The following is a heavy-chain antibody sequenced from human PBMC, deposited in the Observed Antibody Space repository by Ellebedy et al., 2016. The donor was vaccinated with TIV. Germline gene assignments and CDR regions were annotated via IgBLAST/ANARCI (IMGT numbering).Heavy chain of an antibody. CDR3: AKTSGYSYGDGDY. Sequence: GESLKISCAASGFTFSSYSMNWVRQAPGKGLEWVSSISSSSSYIYYADSVKGRFTISRDNAKNSLYLQMNSLRAEDTAVYYCAKTSGYSYGDGDYWGQGTLVTVSS. CDR1: GFTFSSYS. CDR2: ISSSSSYI. D-gene: IGHD5-18*01. J-gene: IGHJ4*02. V-gene: IGHV3-21*01.